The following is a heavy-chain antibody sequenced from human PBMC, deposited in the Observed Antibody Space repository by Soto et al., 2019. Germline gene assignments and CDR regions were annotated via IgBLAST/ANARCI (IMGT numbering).Heavy chain of an antibody. Sequence: RLSCAASGFIVSSYGMHLVRQAPGKGQEWVAVIWYDGSNKYYADSVKGRFTISRDNSKNTLYLQMNSLRAEDTAVYYCAREGVGKYNWFDPWCQGTLVTVSS. D-gene: IGHD3-10*01. CDR3: AREGVGKYNWFDP. V-gene: IGHV3-33*01. J-gene: IGHJ5*02. CDR1: GFIVSSYG. CDR2: IWYDGSNK.